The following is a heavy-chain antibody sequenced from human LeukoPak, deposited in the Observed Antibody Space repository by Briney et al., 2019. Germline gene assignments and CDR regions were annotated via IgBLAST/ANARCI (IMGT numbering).Heavy chain of an antibody. D-gene: IGHD6-6*01. CDR3: ARDKLRTSSSVDY. CDR2: IWYDGSNK. V-gene: IGHV3-33*01. Sequence: WGSLRLSCAASGFTFSSYGMHWIRQAPGKGLEWVADIWYDGSNKYYADSVKGRFTISRDNSKNTLYLQMNSLRAEDTAVYYCARDKLRTSSSVDYWGQGTLVTVSS. CDR1: GFTFSSYG. J-gene: IGHJ4*02.